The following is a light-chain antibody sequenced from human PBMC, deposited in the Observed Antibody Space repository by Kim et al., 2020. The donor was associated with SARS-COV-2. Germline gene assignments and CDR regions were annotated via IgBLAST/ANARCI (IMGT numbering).Light chain of an antibody. V-gene: IGLV4-60*03. CDR2: VEGSGSY. J-gene: IGLJ3*02. CDR1: SGHSNYF. CDR3: ETWDSNIQV. Sequence: QLVLTQSSSASASLGSSVKLTCTLSSGHSNYFIAWHQQQPGKAPRFLMKVEGSGSYNKGGGVPDRFSGSRSGADRYLIISNLHSEDESDYYCETWDSNIQVFGGGTQLTVL.